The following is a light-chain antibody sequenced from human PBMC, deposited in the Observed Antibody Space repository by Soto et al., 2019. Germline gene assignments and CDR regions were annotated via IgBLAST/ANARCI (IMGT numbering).Light chain of an antibody. Sequence: QSALTQPASVSGSPGQSITISCTGTSSDVGAYNHVSWYQHHPGKAPKLMISEVSRRPSGVPERFSGSKSGNTASLTVSGLQADDEAHYYCSSYAGSNNFVFGTGTKVTVL. V-gene: IGLV2-8*01. CDR1: SSDVGAYNH. CDR3: SSYAGSNNFV. CDR2: EVS. J-gene: IGLJ1*01.